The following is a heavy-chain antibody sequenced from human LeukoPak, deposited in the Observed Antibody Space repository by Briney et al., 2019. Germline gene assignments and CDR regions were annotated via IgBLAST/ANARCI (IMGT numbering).Heavy chain of an antibody. CDR3: ARQWLGEYYFDY. CDR2: ISGSGGST. V-gene: IGHV3-23*01. Sequence: GGSLRLSCAASGFTFNSYGMSWVRQAPGKGLEWVSVISGSGGSTYYADSVKGRFTISRDNSKNTLYLQMNSLRAEDTAVYYCARQWLGEYYFDYWGQGTLVTVSS. D-gene: IGHD6-19*01. CDR1: GFTFNSYG. J-gene: IGHJ4*02.